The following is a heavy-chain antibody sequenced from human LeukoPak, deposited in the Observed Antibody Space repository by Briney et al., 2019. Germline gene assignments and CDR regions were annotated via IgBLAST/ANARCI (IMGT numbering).Heavy chain of an antibody. Sequence: ASVKVSCKASGYTFTSYAISWVRQAPGQGLEWMGGIIPIFGTANYAQKFQGRVTITADESTSTAYMELSSLRSEDTAVYYCARSPMTGYSSSWYSGFDYWGQGTLVTVSS. CDR3: ARSPMTGYSSSWYSGFDY. CDR2: IIPIFGTA. J-gene: IGHJ4*02. V-gene: IGHV1-69*13. D-gene: IGHD6-13*01. CDR1: GYTFTSYA.